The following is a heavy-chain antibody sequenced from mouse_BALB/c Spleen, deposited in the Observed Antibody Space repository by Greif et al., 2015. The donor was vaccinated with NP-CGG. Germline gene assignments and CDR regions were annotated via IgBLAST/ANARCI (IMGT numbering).Heavy chain of an antibody. J-gene: IGHJ4*01. CDR3: ARSGATMITTGYAMDY. CDR1: GYAFSSYW. V-gene: IGHV1-80*01. Sequence: QVHVKQSGAELVRPGSSVKISCKASGYAFSSYWMNWVKQRPGQGLEWIGQIYPGDGDTNYNGKFKGKATLTADKSSSTAYMQLSSLTSEDSAVYFCARSGATMITTGYAMDYWGQGTSVTVSS. CDR2: IYPGDGDT. D-gene: IGHD2-4*01.